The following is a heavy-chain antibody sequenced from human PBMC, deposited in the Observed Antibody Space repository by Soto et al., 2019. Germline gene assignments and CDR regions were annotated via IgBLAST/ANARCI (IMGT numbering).Heavy chain of an antibody. CDR3: ARQTIRSSWYWIDY. J-gene: IGHJ4*02. V-gene: IGHV4-30-4*01. CDR1: GGSISSGDYY. CDR2: IYYSGST. D-gene: IGHD6-13*01. Sequence: PSETLSLTCTVSGGSISSGDYYWSWIRQPPGKGLEWIGYIYYSGSTYYNPSLKSRVTISVDTSTNQFSLKLSSVTAADTAVYYCARQTIRSSWYWIDYWGQGTLVTVSS.